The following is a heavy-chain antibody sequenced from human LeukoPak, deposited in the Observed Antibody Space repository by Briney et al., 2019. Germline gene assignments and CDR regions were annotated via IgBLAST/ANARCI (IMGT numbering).Heavy chain of an antibody. CDR3: ARERSLRGFDY. D-gene: IGHD3-16*01. CDR2: MYYSGST. J-gene: IGHJ4*02. Sequence: SETLSLTCTVSGGSISSYYWSWIRQPPGKGLEWIGYMYYSGSTNYNPSLKSRVTISVDTSKNQFSLKLSSVTAADTAVYYCARERSLRGFDYWGQGTLVTVSS. CDR1: GGSISSYY. V-gene: IGHV4-59*01.